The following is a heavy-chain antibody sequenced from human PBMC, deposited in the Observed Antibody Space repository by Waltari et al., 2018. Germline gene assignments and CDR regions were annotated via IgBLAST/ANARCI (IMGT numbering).Heavy chain of an antibody. Sequence: QVQLQESGPGLVKPSQTLSLTCTVLGGSISSGDYSWSWIRQPPGKGLEWIGYIYYSGSTYYNPSLKSRVTISVDTSKNQFSLKLSSVTAADTAVYYCARETTVTTWYAFDIWGQGTMVTVSS. V-gene: IGHV4-30-4*08. CDR2: IYYSGST. CDR1: GGSISSGDYS. D-gene: IGHD4-17*01. J-gene: IGHJ3*02. CDR3: ARETTVTTWYAFDI.